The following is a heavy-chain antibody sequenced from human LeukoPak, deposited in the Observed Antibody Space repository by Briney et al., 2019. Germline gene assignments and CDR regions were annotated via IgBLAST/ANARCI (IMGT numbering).Heavy chain of an antibody. D-gene: IGHD3-22*01. Sequence: PGGSLRLSCAASGFTFSSYWMTWVRQAPGKGLEWVANIKQDGSEKYYVDSVKGRFTISRDNSKNTLYLQMNSLRAEDTAVYYCAKLGTRVASSGDHFDYWGQGTLVTVSS. CDR1: GFTFSSYW. V-gene: IGHV3-7*03. J-gene: IGHJ4*02. CDR3: AKLGTRVASSGDHFDY. CDR2: IKQDGSEK.